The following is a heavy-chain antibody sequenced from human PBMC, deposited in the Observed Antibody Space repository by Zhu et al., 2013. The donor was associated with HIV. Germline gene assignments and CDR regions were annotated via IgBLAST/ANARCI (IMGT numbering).Heavy chain of an antibody. CDR1: GFTFSSYG. CDR3: AKEDYYDRSSSWIYGFDI. V-gene: IGHV3-30*18. D-gene: IGHD3-22*01. CDR2: ISYDGSNN. Sequence: VQLVESGGGVVQPGRSLRLSCAASGFTFSSYGLHWVRQAPGKGLEWVAIISYDGSNNYYADSVKGRFTISRDNSKNTLYLQMNSLRAEDTAVYYCAKEDYYDRSSSWIYGFDIWGQGTMVTVSS. J-gene: IGHJ3*02.